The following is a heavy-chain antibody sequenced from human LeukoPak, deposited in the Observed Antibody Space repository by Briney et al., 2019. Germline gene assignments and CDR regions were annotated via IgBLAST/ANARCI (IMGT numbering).Heavy chain of an antibody. Sequence: ASVKVSCKASGYTFTSYGISWVRQAPGQGLEWMGWISAYNGNTNYAQKLQGRVTMTTDTSTSTAYMELRSLRSDDTAVYYCARDGDFDYSLSWLDPWGQGTLVTVSS. CDR2: ISAYNGNT. D-gene: IGHD4-11*01. V-gene: IGHV1-18*01. CDR1: GYTFTSYG. CDR3: ARDGDFDYSLSWLDP. J-gene: IGHJ5*02.